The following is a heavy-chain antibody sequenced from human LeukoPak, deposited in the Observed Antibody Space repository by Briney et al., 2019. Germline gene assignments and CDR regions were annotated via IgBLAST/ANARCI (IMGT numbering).Heavy chain of an antibody. CDR3: ARGRRSGYHYYYYYYMDV. CDR1: GGSFSGHY. CDR2: INHGGST. D-gene: IGHD3-22*01. Sequence: PSETLSLTCAVSGGSFSGHYWNWIRQPPGKGLEWIGEINHGGSTNYNPSLKSRVTISVDTSQKQFSLKPSSVTAADTAVYYCARGRRSGYHYYYYYYMDVWGKGTTVTVSS. V-gene: IGHV4-34*01. J-gene: IGHJ6*03.